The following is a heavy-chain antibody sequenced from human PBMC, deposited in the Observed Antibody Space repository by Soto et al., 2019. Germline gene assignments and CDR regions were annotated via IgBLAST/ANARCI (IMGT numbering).Heavy chain of an antibody. CDR3: AKADGCAAGTCYTGTYWFFDL. Sequence: LRLSCAASGFTFSSYSMNWVRQAPGKGLEWVSSISSSSSYIYYADSVKGRFTISRDNAKNSLYLQMNSLGAEDTAAYYCAKADGCAAGTCYTGTYWFFDLWGRGTLVTAPQ. J-gene: IGHJ2*01. CDR1: GFTFSSYS. CDR2: ISSSSSYI. D-gene: IGHD2-2*02. V-gene: IGHV3-21*01.